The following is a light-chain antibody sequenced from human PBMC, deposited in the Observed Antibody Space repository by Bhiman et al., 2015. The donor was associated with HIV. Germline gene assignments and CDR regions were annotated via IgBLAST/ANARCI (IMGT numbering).Light chain of an antibody. CDR1: SSNIGNKY. J-gene: IGLJ3*02. CDR2: ENN. CDR3: GTWDSSLSTGGGA. V-gene: IGLV1-51*02. Sequence: QSVLTQPPSVSAAPGQKVTISCSGSSSNIGNKYVSWYQQVPGTAPKLLMYENNKRPSGIPDRFSGSKSGTSATLGITGLQTGDEADYFCGTWDSSLSTGGGAFGGGTKLTVL.